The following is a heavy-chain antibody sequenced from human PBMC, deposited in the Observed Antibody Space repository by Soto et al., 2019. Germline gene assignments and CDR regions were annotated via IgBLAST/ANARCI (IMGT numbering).Heavy chain of an antibody. CDR2: TNPNGGDP. CDR1: GYSLSDYY. Sequence: QVHLVQSGAEVKKPGASVKVSCKASGYSLSDYYMHWVRQAPGQGLEWMGWTNPNGGDPHYAQKFQGGVTMTRDPSINTYYIELTRLRPDDTAVYFCVRGGSRHIFTGYASAFDIWGQGTMVTVSS. J-gene: IGHJ3*02. D-gene: IGHD3-9*01. CDR3: VRGGSRHIFTGYASAFDI. V-gene: IGHV1-2*02.